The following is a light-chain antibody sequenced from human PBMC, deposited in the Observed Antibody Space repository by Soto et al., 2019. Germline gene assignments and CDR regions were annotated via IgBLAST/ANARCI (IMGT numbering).Light chain of an antibody. CDR3: QVWDSSSDHVL. CDR1: NIGSKT. CDR2: YDS. V-gene: IGLV3-21*04. J-gene: IGLJ2*01. Sequence: SYELTQPPSVSVAPGKTARITCGGNNIGSKTVHWYQQKPGQDPVLVISYDSDRPSGIPERFSGSNSGNTATLTISRVEAGDEADYYCQVWDSSSDHVLFGGGTKLTVL.